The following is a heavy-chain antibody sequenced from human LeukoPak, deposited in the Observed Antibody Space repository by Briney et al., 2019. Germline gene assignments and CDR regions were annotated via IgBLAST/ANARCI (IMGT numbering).Heavy chain of an antibody. CDR3: ARGIAVDTAMVHYFDY. J-gene: IGHJ4*02. CDR1: GGSFSVYY. D-gene: IGHD5-18*01. CDR2: INHSGST. Sequence: SETLSLTCAVCGGSFSVYYWSWIRQPPGKGLEWIGEINHSGSTNYNPSLKSRVTISVDTSKNQFSLKLSSVTAADTAVYYCARGIAVDTAMVHYFDYWGQGTLVTVSS. V-gene: IGHV4-34*01.